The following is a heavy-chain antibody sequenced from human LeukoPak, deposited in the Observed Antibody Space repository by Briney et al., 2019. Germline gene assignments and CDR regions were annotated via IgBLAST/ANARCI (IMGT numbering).Heavy chain of an antibody. V-gene: IGHV4-34*01. CDR2: INHSGST. CDR1: GGSFSGYY. D-gene: IGHD3-10*01. Sequence: SETLSLTYAVYGGSFSGYYWSWIRQPPGKGLEWIGEINHSGSTNYNPSLKSRVTISVDTSKNQFSLKLSSVTAADTAVYYCAREKWFGEWGGFDYWGLGTLVTVSS. CDR3: AREKWFGEWGGFDY. J-gene: IGHJ4*02.